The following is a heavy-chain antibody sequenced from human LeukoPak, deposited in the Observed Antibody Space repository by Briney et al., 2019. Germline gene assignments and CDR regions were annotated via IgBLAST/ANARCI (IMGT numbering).Heavy chain of an antibody. CDR3: ARGDIPDY. D-gene: IGHD2-21*01. CDR1: GGSISSSSYY. CDR2: IYYSGDT. Sequence: SETLSLTCTVSGGSISSSSYYWGWIRQPPGKGLEWIGSIYYSGDTYYNPSLKSRRVTISVDTSKNQFSLRLSSVTAADTAVYYCARGDIPDYWGQGTLVTVSS. J-gene: IGHJ4*02. V-gene: IGHV4-39*01.